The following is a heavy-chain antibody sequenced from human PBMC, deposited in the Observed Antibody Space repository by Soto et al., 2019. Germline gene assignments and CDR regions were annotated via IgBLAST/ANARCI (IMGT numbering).Heavy chain of an antibody. CDR2: IIPMFGTP. CDR1: GGTFTSDV. J-gene: IGHJ4*02. D-gene: IGHD5-18*01. V-gene: IGHV1-69*13. Sequence: SVKVSCKASGGTFTSDVFNWVRQAPGQGLEWMGGIIPMFGTPSYAQKFQGRVTITADESTRTAYMELSSLRSEDTAVYYCARAPYIGYDRRASEDAWIQLWAPFDYWGQGTLVTVSS. CDR3: ARAPYIGYDRRASEDAWIQLWAPFDY.